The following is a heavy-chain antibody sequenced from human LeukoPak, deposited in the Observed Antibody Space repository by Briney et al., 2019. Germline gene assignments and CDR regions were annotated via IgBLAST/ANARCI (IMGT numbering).Heavy chain of an antibody. J-gene: IGHJ4*02. CDR3: ARPDAGYGGKVRY. CDR2: IYYSGST. V-gene: IGHV4-39*01. D-gene: IGHD4-23*01. Sequence: PSETLSLTCTVSGGSISSSSYYWGWIRQPPGKGLEWIGSIYYSGSTYYNPSLKSRVTISVDTSKNQFSLKLSSVTAADTVVHYCARPDAGYGGKVRYWGQGTLVTVSS. CDR1: GGSISSSSYY.